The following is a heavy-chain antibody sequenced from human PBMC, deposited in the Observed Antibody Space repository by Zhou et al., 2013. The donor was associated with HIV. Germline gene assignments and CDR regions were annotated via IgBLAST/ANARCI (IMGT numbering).Heavy chain of an antibody. CDR3: VRRGRCDHCSNWTFQH. Sequence: QVHLVQSGAVMKKPGSSVRMSCEASGYTFVNYFIHWIRHVPGKGLEWMGWMNPYRGAVNYPWPFQGRVTMTRKFSDDADETDRGTAYMELSGLTPADTAVYYCVRRGRCDHCSNWTFQHWGQGTLVIVSS. V-gene: IGHV1-8*01. CDR2: MNPYRGAV. CDR1: GYTFVNYF. D-gene: IGHD1-20*01. J-gene: IGHJ1*01.